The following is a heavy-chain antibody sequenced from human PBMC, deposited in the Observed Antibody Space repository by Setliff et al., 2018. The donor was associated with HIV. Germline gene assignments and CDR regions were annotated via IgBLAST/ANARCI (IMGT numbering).Heavy chain of an antibody. CDR2: ISGAGATT. CDR1: GFTFSDYY. Sequence: GGSLRLSCAASGFTFSDYYTSWIRQAPGKGLEWVAGISGAGATTYYADSVKGRFTISRDNSKDTLYLQMNSLRAEDTAVYYCARSAMVRGVLRGFDPWGQGTLVTVSS. CDR3: ARSAMVRGVLRGFDP. J-gene: IGHJ5*02. V-gene: IGHV3-23*01. D-gene: IGHD3-10*01.